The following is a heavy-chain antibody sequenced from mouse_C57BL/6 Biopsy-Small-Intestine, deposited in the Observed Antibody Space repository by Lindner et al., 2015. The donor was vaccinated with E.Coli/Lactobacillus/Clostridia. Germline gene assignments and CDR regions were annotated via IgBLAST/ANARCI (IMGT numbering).Heavy chain of an antibody. J-gene: IGHJ2*01. CDR2: IFPGSGRT. Sequence: VQLQESGPELVRPGASVKISCKATDYTFTSHWIQWVRQRPGQGLEWIGEIFPGSGRTDYNEKFKGKATLAVDTSSSTAYMQFISLTSEDSAIYFCVRGTRLDYWGQGSTLTVSS. CDR3: VRGTRLDY. V-gene: IGHV1-56*01. D-gene: IGHD2-2*01. CDR1: DYTFTSHW.